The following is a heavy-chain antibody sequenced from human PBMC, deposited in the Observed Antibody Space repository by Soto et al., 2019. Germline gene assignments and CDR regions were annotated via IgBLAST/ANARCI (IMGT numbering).Heavy chain of an antibody. CDR1: GGSISSGGYY. CDR2: IYYSGST. CDR3: AGGGVGVVIIGYYDYGMDV. D-gene: IGHD3-3*01. Sequence: QVQLQESGPGLVKPSQTLSLTCTVSGGSISSGGYYWSWIRQHPGKGLEWIGYIYYSGSTYYNPSLKNRVTISVDTSKNQFPLKLSSVTAADTAVYYCAGGGVGVVIIGYYDYGMDVWGQGTTVTVSS. J-gene: IGHJ6*02. V-gene: IGHV4-31*03.